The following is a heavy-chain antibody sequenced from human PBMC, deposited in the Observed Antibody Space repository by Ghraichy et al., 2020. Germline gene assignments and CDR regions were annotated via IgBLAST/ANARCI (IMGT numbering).Heavy chain of an antibody. CDR3: VRGKTDTAMDYILGY. V-gene: IGHV3-30*03. J-gene: IGHJ4*02. CDR2: ISNDGSDK. CDR1: GFTFSSYG. Sequence: GGSLRLSCLASGFTFSSYGMHWVRQAPGKGLDWVAVISNDGSDKYYRDSVKGRFTISRDNSKNTLYLQMNSQRADDTAVYYCVRGKTDTAMDYILGYWGQGTLVTVSS. D-gene: IGHD5-18*01.